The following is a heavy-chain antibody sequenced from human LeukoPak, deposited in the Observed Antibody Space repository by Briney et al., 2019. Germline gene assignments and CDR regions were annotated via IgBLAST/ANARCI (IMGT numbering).Heavy chain of an antibody. Sequence: GGSLRPSCAASVFTFSNYAMSWVRQAPGKGLEWVSTVSGSGGSTYYADSVKGRFTISRDNSKNTLYLQMNSLRAEDTAVYYCAKDPHITMDRAFDYWGQGTLVTVSS. V-gene: IGHV3-23*01. D-gene: IGHD3-10*01. CDR2: VSGSGGST. CDR3: AKDPHITMDRAFDY. J-gene: IGHJ4*02. CDR1: VFTFSNYA.